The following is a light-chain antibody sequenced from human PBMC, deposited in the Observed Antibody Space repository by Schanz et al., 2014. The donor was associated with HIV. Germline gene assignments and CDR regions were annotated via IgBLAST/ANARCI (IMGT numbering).Light chain of an antibody. Sequence: EIVLTQSPGSLSLSPGGRATLSCRASQSVSSYLAWYQQKPGQAPRLLIYGASSRATGIPDRFSGSGSGTDFTLTISRLEPEDFAVYYCQQYGSSPYTFGQGTKLEIK. V-gene: IGKV3-20*01. CDR1: QSVSSY. CDR3: QQYGSSPYT. J-gene: IGKJ2*01. CDR2: GAS.